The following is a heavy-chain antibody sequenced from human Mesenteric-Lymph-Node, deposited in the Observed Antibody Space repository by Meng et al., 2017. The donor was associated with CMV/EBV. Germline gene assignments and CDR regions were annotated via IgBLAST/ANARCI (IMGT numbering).Heavy chain of an antibody. J-gene: IGHJ6*02. D-gene: IGHD2-2*01. Sequence: GESLKISCAASGFTFSSYWMSWVRQAPGKGLEWVATIKQDGGGKDYVDSVTGRFTISRDNAKNSLYLQMNSLRAEDTAVYYCARASGVPAAIYYYGMDVWGQGTTVTVSS. CDR2: IKQDGGGK. V-gene: IGHV3-7*01. CDR1: GFTFSSYW. CDR3: ARASGVPAAIYYYGMDV.